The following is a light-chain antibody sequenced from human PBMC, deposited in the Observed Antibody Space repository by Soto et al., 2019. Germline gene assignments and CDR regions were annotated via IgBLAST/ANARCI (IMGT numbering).Light chain of an antibody. Sequence: DIQMTQSPSSLSASVGERVTMTCRASQSINYCLNWYQHKPGKAPKLLIYAASSLERGVPSRFGGGGSGTDFTLTISGLHPEDFATYYCQQTYTTLWTLGQGTKVDI. CDR3: QQTYTTLWT. CDR2: AAS. V-gene: IGKV1-39*01. CDR1: QSINYC. J-gene: IGKJ1*01.